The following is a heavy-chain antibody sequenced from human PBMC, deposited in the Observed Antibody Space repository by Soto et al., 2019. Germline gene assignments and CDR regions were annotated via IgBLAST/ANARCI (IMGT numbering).Heavy chain of an antibody. CDR3: ARRYGGNLDY. D-gene: IGHD1-1*01. CDR2: IYYSGST. Sequence: QVQLQESGPGLVKPSETLSLTCTVSGGSISSYYWSWIRQPPGKGLEWIVYIYYSGSTNYNPSLKSRVTISVDTSKNQFSLKLSSATAADTAVYYCARRYGGNLDYWGQGTLVTVSS. CDR1: GGSISSYY. J-gene: IGHJ4*02. V-gene: IGHV4-59*08.